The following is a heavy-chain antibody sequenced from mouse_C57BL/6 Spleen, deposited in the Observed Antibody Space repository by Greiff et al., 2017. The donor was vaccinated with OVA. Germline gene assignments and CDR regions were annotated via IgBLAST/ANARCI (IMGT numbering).Heavy chain of an antibody. D-gene: IGHD1-1*01. V-gene: IGHV14-1*01. CDR3: TMDTTVVAPFDY. Sequence: VQLQQSGAELVRPGASVKLSCTASGFNIKDYYMHWVKQRPEQGLEWIGRIDPEDGDTEYAPKFQGKATMTADTSSNTAYLQLSSLTSEDTAVYFCTMDTTVVAPFDYWGQGTTLTVSS. J-gene: IGHJ2*01. CDR1: GFNIKDYY. CDR2: IDPEDGDT.